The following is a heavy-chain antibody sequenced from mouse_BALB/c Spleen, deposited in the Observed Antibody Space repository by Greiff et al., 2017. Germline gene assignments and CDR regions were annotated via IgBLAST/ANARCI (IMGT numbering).Heavy chain of an antibody. CDR2: ISSGGGST. CDR3: ARQRSAWFAY. J-gene: IGHJ3*01. V-gene: IGHV5-12-1*01. Sequence: EVNVVESGGGLVKPGGSLKLSCAASGFAFSSYDMSWVRQTPEKRLEWVAYISSGGGSTYYPDTVKGRFTISRDNAKNTLYLQMSSLKSEDTAMYYCARQRSAWFAYWGQGTLVTVSA. CDR1: GFAFSSYD.